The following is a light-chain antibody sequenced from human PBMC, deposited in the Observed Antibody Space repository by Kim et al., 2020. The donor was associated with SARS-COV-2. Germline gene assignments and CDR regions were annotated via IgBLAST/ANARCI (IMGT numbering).Light chain of an antibody. V-gene: IGLV1-47*01. CDR2: RNN. CDR3: AAWDDSLSGRV. J-gene: IGLJ1*01. Sequence: GQRVTISVSGSSSNIGSNYVYWYQQLPGTAPKLLIYRNNQRPSGVPDRFSGSKAGTSASLAISGLRSEDEADYYCAAWDDSLSGRVFGTGTKVTVL. CDR1: SSNIGSNY.